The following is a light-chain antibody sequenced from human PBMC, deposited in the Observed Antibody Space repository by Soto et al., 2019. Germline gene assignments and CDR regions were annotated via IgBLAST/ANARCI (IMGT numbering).Light chain of an antibody. Sequence: EIVLTQSPGTLSLSPGERATLSCRASQSVSSSYLAWYQQKPGQAPRLLIYGASSRATGIPDRFSGSGSGTAFTLTISRLEPEEFAVYYCQQYGSSPPTFGQGTKVESK. CDR2: GAS. CDR1: QSVSSSY. V-gene: IGKV3-20*01. J-gene: IGKJ1*01. CDR3: QQYGSSPPT.